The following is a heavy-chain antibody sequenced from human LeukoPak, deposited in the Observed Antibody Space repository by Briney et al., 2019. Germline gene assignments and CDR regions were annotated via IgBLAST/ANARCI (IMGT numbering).Heavy chain of an antibody. D-gene: IGHD3-16*02. CDR1: GGSISSTNW. V-gene: IGHV4-4*02. Sequence: PSEILSLTCAVSGGSISSTNWWSWVRQPPGKGLEWIGEIYHSGSTNYNPSLKSRVTISVDKSKNQFSLKLSSVTAADTAVYYCARVISGYDEGELSLYDAFDIWGQGTMVTVSS. CDR3: ARVISGYDEGELSLYDAFDI. CDR2: IYHSGST. J-gene: IGHJ3*02.